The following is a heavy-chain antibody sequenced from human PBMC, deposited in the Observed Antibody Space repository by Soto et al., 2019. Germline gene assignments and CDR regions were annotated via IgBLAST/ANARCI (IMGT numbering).Heavy chain of an antibody. CDR1: GYTFARYG. J-gene: IGHJ4*02. D-gene: IGHD2-15*01. Sequence: QVQLVQSGAEVKKPGASMKVSCKASGYTFARYGISWVRQAPGQGLEWMGWISSYNGNTNYALNLQGRVTITTDTSTRAAYMELRSLRSDDTAVYYCARDLADVTALCGSYFDYWGQGNLGTVSS. V-gene: IGHV1-18*01. CDR2: ISSYNGNT. CDR3: ARDLADVTALCGSYFDY.